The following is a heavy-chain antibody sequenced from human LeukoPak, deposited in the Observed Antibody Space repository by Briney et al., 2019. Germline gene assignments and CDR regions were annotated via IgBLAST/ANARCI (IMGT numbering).Heavy chain of an antibody. CDR3: ARDSRYCNSISCYGRPGYYGLDV. J-gene: IGHJ6*02. Sequence: PSETLSLTRTVSGGSISSYYWSWIRQPPGNGLEWIGYIYYSGITNYNPSLKSRVTMSVDTSKNQFSLNLSSVTAADTAVYYCARDSRYCNSISCYGRPGYYGLDVWGQGTTVTVSS. V-gene: IGHV4-59*01. D-gene: IGHD2-2*01. CDR1: GGSISSYY. CDR2: IYYSGIT.